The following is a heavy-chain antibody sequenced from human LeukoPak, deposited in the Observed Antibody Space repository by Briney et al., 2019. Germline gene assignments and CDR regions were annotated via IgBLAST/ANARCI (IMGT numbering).Heavy chain of an antibody. Sequence: ASVKVSCKAAGYTFTSYGIRWVRQAAGQGLEWMGWTSGYDGNTKYGQKREGRGTMTTDKSTSTAYMELRSLRSADTAVYYCARDLKRGYSSGRYSWGTGSSNDYWGQGTLVTVFS. CDR1: GYTFTSYG. D-gene: IGHD6-19*01. CDR2: TSGYDGNT. J-gene: IGHJ4*02. V-gene: IGHV1-18*01. CDR3: ARDLKRGYSSGRYSWGTGSSNDY.